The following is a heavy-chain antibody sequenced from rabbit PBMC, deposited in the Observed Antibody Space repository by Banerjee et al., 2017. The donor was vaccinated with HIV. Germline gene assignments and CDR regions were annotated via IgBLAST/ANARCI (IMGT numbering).Heavy chain of an antibody. D-gene: IGHD2-1*01. CDR2: TYVDSYGGT. CDR1: GFDFSGIFW. CDR3: ARAGWDADDYVMGFDL. J-gene: IGHJ4*01. V-gene: IGHV1S45*01. Sequence: EESGGDLVKPEGSLTLTCTASGFDFSGIFWICWVRQAPGKSLEVVACTYVDSYGGTYYASWAKGRFTISKTSSTTVTLQMTSLTVADTATYFCARAGWDADDYVMGFDLWGPGTLVTVS.